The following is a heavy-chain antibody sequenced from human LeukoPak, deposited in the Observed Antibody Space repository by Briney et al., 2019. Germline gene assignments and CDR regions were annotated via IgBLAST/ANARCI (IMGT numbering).Heavy chain of an antibody. CDR3: TTGESMVGSTIHIRWAD. Sequence: PGGSLRLSCAASGFTFSNAWMTWVRQAPGKGLEWVGRIKSKTAGGTIDYAAPVKGRFTISRDDSKNTLYLQMNSLKAEDTAVYYCTTGESMVGSTIHIRWADWGQGTLVTVSS. V-gene: IGHV3-15*01. CDR1: GFTFSNAW. D-gene: IGHD1-26*01. J-gene: IGHJ4*02. CDR2: IKSKTAGGTI.